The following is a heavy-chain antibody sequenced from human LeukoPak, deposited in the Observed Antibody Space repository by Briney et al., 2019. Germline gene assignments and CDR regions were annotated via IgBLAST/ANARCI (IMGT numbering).Heavy chain of an antibody. J-gene: IGHJ4*02. D-gene: IGHD5-12*01. V-gene: IGHV1-8*01. Sequence: ASVKVSCKASGYTFTSYDINWVRQATGQGLEWMGWMNPNSGNTGYAQKFQGRVTMTRNTSISTAYMELSSLRSEDTAVYYCARLGWATAPLDYWGQGTLVTVSS. CDR1: GYTFTSYD. CDR3: ARLGWATAPLDY. CDR2: MNPNSGNT.